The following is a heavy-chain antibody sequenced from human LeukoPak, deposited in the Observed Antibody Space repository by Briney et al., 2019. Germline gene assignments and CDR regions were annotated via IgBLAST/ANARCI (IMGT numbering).Heavy chain of an antibody. Sequence: PGGSLRLSCAASGFTFSDYYMSWIRQAPGKGLEWVSYISSSGSTIYYADSVKGRFTISRDNSKNTLYLQMNSLRAEDTAVYYCAKDVRFGRWGGGFDYWGQGTLVTVSS. J-gene: IGHJ4*02. V-gene: IGHV3-11*01. D-gene: IGHD3-10*01. CDR2: ISSSGSTI. CDR3: AKDVRFGRWGGGFDY. CDR1: GFTFSDYY.